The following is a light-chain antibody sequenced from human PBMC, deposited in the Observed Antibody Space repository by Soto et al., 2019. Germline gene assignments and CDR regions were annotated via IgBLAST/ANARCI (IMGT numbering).Light chain of an antibody. CDR2: RNN. Sequence: QSVLPQPPSASGTPGQRVTISCSGSNSNIGSYYVYWYQHLPGTAPKLLIDRNNQRPSGVPDRFSGSKSGTSASLAISGLRSEDEADYYCAAWDDSLSGHVVFGGGTKLPVL. J-gene: IGLJ2*01. CDR1: NSNIGSYY. CDR3: AAWDDSLSGHVV. V-gene: IGLV1-47*01.